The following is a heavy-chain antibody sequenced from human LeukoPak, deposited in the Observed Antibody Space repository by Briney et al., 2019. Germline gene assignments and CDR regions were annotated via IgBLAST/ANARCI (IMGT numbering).Heavy chain of an antibody. CDR2: ISSSSTYS. J-gene: IGHJ4*02. Sequence: GGSLRLSCVAPGFTFSDYYMSWIRQAPGKGLEWVSYISSSSTYSSYADSVKGRFTISRDNAKNTLYLQMNSLRAEDTALYYCARAYGSGSYVVYFDYWGQGSLVTVSS. CDR3: ARAYGSGSYVVYFDY. D-gene: IGHD3-10*01. V-gene: IGHV3-11*06. CDR1: GFTFSDYY.